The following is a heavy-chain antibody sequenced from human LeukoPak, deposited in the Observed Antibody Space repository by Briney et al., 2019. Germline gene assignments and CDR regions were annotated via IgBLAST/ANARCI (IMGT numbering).Heavy chain of an antibody. CDR3: ARVTGYRIEDYFDY. Sequence: PSETLSLTCTVSGDSISSSNWWSWVRQPPGKGLEWVGEIYHSGSTNYNPSLKSRVTISVETSKNEFSLKLRSVTAADTAVYYCARVTGYRIEDYFDYWGQGTLVTVSS. V-gene: IGHV4-4*02. D-gene: IGHD6-13*01. J-gene: IGHJ4*02. CDR2: IYHSGST. CDR1: GDSISSSNW.